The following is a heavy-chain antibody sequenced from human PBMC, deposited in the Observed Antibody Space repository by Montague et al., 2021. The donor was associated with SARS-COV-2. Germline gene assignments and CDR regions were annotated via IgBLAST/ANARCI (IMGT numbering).Heavy chain of an antibody. CDR2: LSYAGST. CDR3: ARRLTGLEPPFDP. J-gene: IGHJ5*02. V-gene: IGHV4-39*01. CDR1: LHCGRRATQE. Sequence: SETLSLTCAVALHCGRRATQEQTGRAHVSAPVTKWIRILSYAGSTMYNPSLKSRVTMSVDTSKNQFSLHLNLVTAADTAVYYCARRLTGLEPPFDPWGQGTLVIVSS. D-gene: IGHD1-1*01.